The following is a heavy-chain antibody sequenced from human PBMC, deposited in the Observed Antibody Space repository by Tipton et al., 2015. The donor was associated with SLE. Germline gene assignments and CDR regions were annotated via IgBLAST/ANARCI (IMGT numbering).Heavy chain of an antibody. Sequence: QLVQSGAEVKKPGASVKVSCKASGYTFTSFDINWVRQATGQGLEWMGWMNPNRGNAAYAQKFQGRVTMTRDTSISTAYMELCSRRSEDTAVCYGARAPSQLGLDYWGQGTLVTVSS. J-gene: IGHJ4*02. CDR1: GYTFTSFD. CDR2: MNPNRGNA. D-gene: IGHD5-24*01. V-gene: IGHV1-8*01. CDR3: ARAPSQLGLDY.